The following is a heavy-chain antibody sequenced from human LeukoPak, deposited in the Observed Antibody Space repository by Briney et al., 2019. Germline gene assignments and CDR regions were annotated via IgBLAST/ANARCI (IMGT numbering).Heavy chain of an antibody. Sequence: ASVKVSCKVSGYTLTGLSMHWVRQAPGKGLEWMGGFDPEDGETIYAQKFQGRVTMTEDTSTDTAYMELSSLRSEDTAVYYCATRGITMIVVDPPGYFDYWGQGTLVTVSS. CDR2: FDPEDGET. D-gene: IGHD3-22*01. CDR1: GYTLTGLS. V-gene: IGHV1-24*01. J-gene: IGHJ4*02. CDR3: ATRGITMIVVDPPGYFDY.